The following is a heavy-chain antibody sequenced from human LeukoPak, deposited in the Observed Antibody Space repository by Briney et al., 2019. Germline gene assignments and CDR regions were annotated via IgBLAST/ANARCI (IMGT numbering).Heavy chain of an antibody. CDR3: AKVGLTVTTILDYFDY. Sequence: PGGSLRLSCAGSGFTFSSYGMSWVRQTPGKGLEWVAVISYDGSNNYYADSVKGRFTISRDNSKNTLFLQMNSLRAEDTAVYYCAKVGLTVTTILDYFDYWGQGTLVTVSS. D-gene: IGHD4-11*01. J-gene: IGHJ4*02. CDR2: ISYDGSNN. V-gene: IGHV3-30*18. CDR1: GFTFSSYG.